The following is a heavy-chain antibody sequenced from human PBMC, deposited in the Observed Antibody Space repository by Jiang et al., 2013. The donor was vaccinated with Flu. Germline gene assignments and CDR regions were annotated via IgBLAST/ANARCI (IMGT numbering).Heavy chain of an antibody. D-gene: IGHD6-6*01. Sequence: QMPGKGLEWMGIIYPGDSDTRYSPSFQGQVTISADKSISTAYLQWSSLKASDTAMYYCARHVFSSSNWFDPWGQGTLVTVSS. V-gene: IGHV5-51*01. CDR3: ARHVFSSSNWFDP. CDR2: IYPGDSDT. J-gene: IGHJ5*02.